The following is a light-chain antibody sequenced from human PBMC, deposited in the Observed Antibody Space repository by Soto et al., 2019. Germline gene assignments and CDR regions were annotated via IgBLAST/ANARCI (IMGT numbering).Light chain of an antibody. CDR1: QSVLYSSNNKNY. CDR2: WAS. Sequence: DIVMTQSPDSLAVSLGERATINCKSSQSVLYSSNNKNYLAWYQQKPGQPPKLLIYWASTRESGVPDRFSGSGSGTDFALTISSLQAKDVAVYYCQQYYSTLLFGLGNKVNIK. CDR3: QQYYSTLL. V-gene: IGKV4-1*01. J-gene: IGKJ3*01.